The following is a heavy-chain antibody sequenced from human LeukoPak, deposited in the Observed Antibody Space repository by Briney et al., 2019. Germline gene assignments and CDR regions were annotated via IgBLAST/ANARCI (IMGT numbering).Heavy chain of an antibody. CDR1: GVTFSSYA. CDR2: ISGSGGST. J-gene: IGHJ4*02. CDR3: ARDKIVGATNFDY. V-gene: IGHV3-23*01. Sequence: GGSLRLSCAASGVTFSSYAMSWVRQAPGKGLEWVSGISGSGGSTYYADSVKGRFTISRDNAKNSLYLQMNSLRAEDTAVYYCARDKIVGATNFDYWGQGTLVTVSS. D-gene: IGHD1-26*01.